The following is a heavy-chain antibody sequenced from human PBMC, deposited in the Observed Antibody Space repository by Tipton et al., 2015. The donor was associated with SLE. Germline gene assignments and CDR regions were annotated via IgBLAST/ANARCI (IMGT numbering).Heavy chain of an antibody. D-gene: IGHD6-13*01. J-gene: IGHJ4*02. CDR2: IYTSGST. CDR1: GGSISSYY. CDR3: ARAPSIAAAGYDSYYFDY. V-gene: IGHV4-4*07. Sequence: TLSLTCTVSGGSISSYYWSWIRQPAGKGLEWIGRIYTSGSTNYNPSLKSRVTISVDTSKNQFSLKLSSVTAADTAVYYCARAPSIAAAGYDSYYFDYWGQGTLVTVSS.